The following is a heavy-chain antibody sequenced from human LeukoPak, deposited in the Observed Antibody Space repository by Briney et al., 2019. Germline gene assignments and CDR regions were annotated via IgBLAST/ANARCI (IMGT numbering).Heavy chain of an antibody. V-gene: IGHV3-64*01. CDR1: GFTFSNYA. CDR2: ITYNGGTT. J-gene: IGHJ4*02. Sequence: PGGSLRLSCAASGFTFSNYAMHWVRQAPGKGLEYLSGITYNGGTTYYANSVEGRFTISRDNSKNTLYLQMNSLRVEDTAVYYCARDLWHISGCWGQGTLVTVSS. CDR3: ARDLWHISGC. D-gene: IGHD3-22*01.